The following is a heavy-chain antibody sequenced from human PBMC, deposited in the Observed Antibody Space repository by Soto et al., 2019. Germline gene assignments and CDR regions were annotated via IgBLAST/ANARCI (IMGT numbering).Heavy chain of an antibody. CDR2: MYYSGST. CDR3: ARTRDFWSGNDAFDI. Sequence: KSSETLSLTCTVSGGSVSSGSYYWSWIRQPPGKGLEWIGYMYYSGSTNYNPSLKSRVTISLDTSKNQFSLKLSSVTAADTAVYFCARTRDFWSGNDAFDIWGQGTMVTASS. D-gene: IGHD3-3*01. CDR1: GGSVSSGSYY. V-gene: IGHV4-61*01. J-gene: IGHJ3*02.